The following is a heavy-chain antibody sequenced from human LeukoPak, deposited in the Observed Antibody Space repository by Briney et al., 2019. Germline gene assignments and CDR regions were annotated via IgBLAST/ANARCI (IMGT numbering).Heavy chain of an antibody. CDR1: GGSISSYY. Sequence: SETLSLTCTVSGGSISSYYWSWIRQPPGKGLEWIGYIYYSGSTNYNPSLKSRVTISVDTSKNQFSLKLSSVTAADPAVYYCARGDTSGYCSSTCCYAFDIWGQGTMVTVCS. D-gene: IGHD2-2*01. CDR3: ARGDTSGYCSSTCCYAFDI. CDR2: IYYSGST. J-gene: IGHJ3*02. V-gene: IGHV4-59*01.